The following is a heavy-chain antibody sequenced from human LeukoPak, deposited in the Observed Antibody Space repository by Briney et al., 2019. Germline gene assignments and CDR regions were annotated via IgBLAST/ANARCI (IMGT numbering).Heavy chain of an antibody. D-gene: IGHD3-22*01. CDR2: ISGSGGST. J-gene: IGHJ4*02. CDR3: AREAYYDSSGYYWGGLFVY. CDR1: GFTFSSYG. Sequence: GGTLRLSCAASGFTFSSYGMSWVRQAPGKGLEWVSAISGSGGSTYYADSVKGRFTISRDNSKNTLYLQMNSLRAEDTAVYYCAREAYYDSSGYYWGGLFVYWGQGTLVTVSS. V-gene: IGHV3-23*01.